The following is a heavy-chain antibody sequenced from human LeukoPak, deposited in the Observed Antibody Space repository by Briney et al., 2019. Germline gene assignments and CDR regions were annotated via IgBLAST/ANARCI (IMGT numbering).Heavy chain of an antibody. J-gene: IGHJ4*02. Sequence: PGGSLRLSCAASGFTFSKYGMLWDRQAPGKGLEWVAVIWYDGKNKYYADSVKGRFTISRDNSKNTLYLEMNSLRADDTAVYYCAKELAVAGTDARYYFDYWGQGTLVTVSA. CDR1: GFTFSKYG. CDR2: IWYDGKNK. V-gene: IGHV3-33*06. D-gene: IGHD6-19*01. CDR3: AKELAVAGTDARYYFDY.